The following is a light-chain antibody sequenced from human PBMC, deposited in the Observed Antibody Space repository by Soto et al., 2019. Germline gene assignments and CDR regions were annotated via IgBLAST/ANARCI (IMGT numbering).Light chain of an antibody. CDR2: AAS. CDR3: QQLNSYLRT. J-gene: IGKJ4*01. Sequence: DIQLTQSPSFLSASVGDRVTITCRASQGISSYLAWYQQKPGKAPKLLIYAASTLQSGVPSRFSGSGSGTEFTLTISSLQPEDFATYYCQQLNSYLRTFGGGTKVESK. CDR1: QGISSY. V-gene: IGKV1-9*01.